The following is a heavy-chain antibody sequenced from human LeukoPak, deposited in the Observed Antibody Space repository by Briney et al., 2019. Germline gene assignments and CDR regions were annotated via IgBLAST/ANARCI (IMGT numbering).Heavy chain of an antibody. D-gene: IGHD3-22*01. J-gene: IGHJ4*02. V-gene: IGHV1-2*02. CDR3: ARVGDPEYYYDSSGYYWDY. CDR1: GYTFTVYY. Sequence: ASVKVSCKASGYTFTVYYMHWVRQAPGQGLEWMGWINPNSGGTNYAQKFQGRVTMTRDTSISTAYMELSRLRSDDTAVYYCARVGDPEYYYDSSGYYWDYWGQGTLVTVSS. CDR2: INPNSGGT.